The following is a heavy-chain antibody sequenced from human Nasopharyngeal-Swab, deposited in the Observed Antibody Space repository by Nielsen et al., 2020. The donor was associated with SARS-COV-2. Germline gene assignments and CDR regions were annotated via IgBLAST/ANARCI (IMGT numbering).Heavy chain of an antibody. D-gene: IGHD3-9*01. CDR2: IYYSGST. J-gene: IGHJ4*02. CDR3: ARARAGYRGFDY. V-gene: IGHV4-59*01. Sequence: SETLSLTCTVSGGSISSYYWSWIRQPPGKGLEWTGYIYYSGSTNYNPSLKSRVTMSVDTSKNQFSLKLSSVTAADTAVYYCARARAGYRGFDYWGQGTLVTVSS. CDR1: GGSISSYY.